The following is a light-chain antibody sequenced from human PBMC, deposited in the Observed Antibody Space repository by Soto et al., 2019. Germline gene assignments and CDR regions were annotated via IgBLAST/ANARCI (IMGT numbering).Light chain of an antibody. Sequence: DIQMTQSPSTLSASVGDRVTITCRASQSVSSWLAWYQQKPGQAPRLLIYDASTLESGVPSRFSGSGSGTEFTLTISSLQPADVATYYCQEYVSYSPRTFGQGTQVEI. V-gene: IGKV1-5*01. J-gene: IGKJ1*01. CDR1: QSVSSW. CDR2: DAS. CDR3: QEYVSYSPRT.